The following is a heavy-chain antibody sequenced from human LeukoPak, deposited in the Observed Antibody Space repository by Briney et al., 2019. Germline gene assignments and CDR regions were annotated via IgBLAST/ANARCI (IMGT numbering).Heavy chain of an antibody. CDR2: MNPNSGNT. D-gene: IGHD3-22*01. CDR3: ARGRRITMIVVARGRNWFDP. J-gene: IGHJ5*02. CDR1: GYTFTSYD. V-gene: IGHV1-8*01. Sequence: ASVKVSCKASGYTFTSYDINWVRQATGQGLEWMGWMNPNSGNTGYAQKFQGRVTMTRNTSISTAYMELSSLRSEDTAVYYCARGRRITMIVVARGRNWFDPWGQGTLVTASS.